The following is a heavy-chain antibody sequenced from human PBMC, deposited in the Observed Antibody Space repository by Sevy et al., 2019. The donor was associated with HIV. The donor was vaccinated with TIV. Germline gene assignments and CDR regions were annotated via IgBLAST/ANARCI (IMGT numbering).Heavy chain of an antibody. D-gene: IGHD3-16*01. CDR2: IKPDGSES. Sequence: GGSLRLSCVASGFTFNNFWMAWVRQAPGKGLEWFANIKPDGSESNHVGSVKGRFTISRENAKNSLYLQMNSLTAEDTAVYYCARDVGGGYFDYWGQGTLVTVSS. J-gene: IGHJ4*01. CDR1: GFTFNNFW. V-gene: IGHV3-7*03. CDR3: ARDVGGGYFDY.